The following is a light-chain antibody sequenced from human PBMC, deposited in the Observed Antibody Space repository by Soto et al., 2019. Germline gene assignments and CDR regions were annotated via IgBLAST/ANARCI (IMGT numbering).Light chain of an antibody. Sequence: QSVLTQPASVSWSPGQSITISCTGTSSDVGGYNYVSWYQQHPGKATKLMIYDVSNRPSGVSNRFSGSKSGNTASLTISGLQAEDEADYYCSSYTSSSSSYVFGTGTKVTVL. V-gene: IGLV2-14*01. CDR2: DVS. CDR3: SSYTSSSSSYV. CDR1: SSDVGGYNY. J-gene: IGLJ1*01.